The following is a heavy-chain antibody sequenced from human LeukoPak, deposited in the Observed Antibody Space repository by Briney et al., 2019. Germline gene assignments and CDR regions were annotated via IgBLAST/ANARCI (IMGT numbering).Heavy chain of an antibody. Sequence: GGSLRLSCAASGFIFSSYAMSWVRQAPGMGLEWVSTISGSGGSSTYYADSVRGRFTMSRYNSKNTLYLQMYSLRAEDTAVYYCAKNPNSDIVTGYPYYFDYWGQGALVTVSS. CDR1: GFIFSSYA. CDR2: ISGSGGSST. D-gene: IGHD3-9*01. V-gene: IGHV3-23*01. J-gene: IGHJ4*02. CDR3: AKNPNSDIVTGYPYYFDY.